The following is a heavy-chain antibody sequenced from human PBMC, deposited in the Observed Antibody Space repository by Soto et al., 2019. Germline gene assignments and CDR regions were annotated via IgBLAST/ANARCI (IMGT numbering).Heavy chain of an antibody. J-gene: IGHJ6*02. CDR1: GGSISSSNW. CDR2: IYHSGST. CDR3: ARGGCSSTSCYYYYYGMDV. D-gene: IGHD2-2*01. Sequence: SETLSLTCAVSGGSISSSNWWSWVRQPPGKGLEWIGEIYHSGSTNYNPSLKSRVTISVDKFKNQFSLKLSSVTAADTAVYYCARGGCSSTSCYYYYYGMDVRGQGTTVTVS. V-gene: IGHV4-4*02.